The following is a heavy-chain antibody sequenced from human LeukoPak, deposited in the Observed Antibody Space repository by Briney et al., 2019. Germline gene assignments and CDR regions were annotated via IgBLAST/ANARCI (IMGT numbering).Heavy chain of an antibody. CDR2: IKQGGSEK. V-gene: IGHV3-7*01. Sequence: QPGGSLRLSCAASGFTFSSHWMTWVRQAPGKGLEWVASIKQGGSEKYYADSVKGRFTVSRDNAKNSLYLQMNSLSADDTTVYYCARGPNYGDCVDYLDSWGQGTKVTVSS. D-gene: IGHD4-17*01. J-gene: IGHJ4*02. CDR1: GFTFSSHW. CDR3: ARGPNYGDCVDYLDS.